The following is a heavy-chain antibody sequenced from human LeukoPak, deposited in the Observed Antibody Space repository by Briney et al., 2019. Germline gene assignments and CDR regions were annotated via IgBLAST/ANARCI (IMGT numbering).Heavy chain of an antibody. CDR1: GYTLTELS. Sequence: ASVKVSCKVSGYTLTELSMHWVRQAPGKGLEWMGGFDPEDGETIYAQKFQGRVTMTEDTSTDTAYMELSSLRSEDTAVYYCATFSLNVRPFDYWGQGTLVTVSS. CDR3: ATFSLNVRPFDY. J-gene: IGHJ4*02. CDR2: FDPEDGET. D-gene: IGHD6-6*01. V-gene: IGHV1-24*01.